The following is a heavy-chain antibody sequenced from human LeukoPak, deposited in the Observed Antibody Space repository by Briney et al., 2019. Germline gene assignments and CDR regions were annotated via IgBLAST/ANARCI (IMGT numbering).Heavy chain of an antibody. J-gene: IGHJ6*02. CDR1: GGSFSGYY. CDR2: INHSGST. CDR3: ARALGYCSSTSCRDMDV. V-gene: IGHV4-34*01. D-gene: IGHD2-2*01. Sequence: SESLSLTCAVYGGSFSGYYWSWIRQPPGKGLEWIGEINHSGSTNYNPSLKSRVTISVDTSKNQFSLKLSSVTAADPAMYYCARALGYCSSTSCRDMDVWGQGTTVTVSS.